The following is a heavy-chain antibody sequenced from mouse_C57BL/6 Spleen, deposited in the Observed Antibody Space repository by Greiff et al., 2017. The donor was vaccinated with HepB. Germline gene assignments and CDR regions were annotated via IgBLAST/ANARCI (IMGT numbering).Heavy chain of an antibody. D-gene: IGHD2-3*01. Sequence: VQVVESGAELVRPGASVTLSCKASGYTFTDYEMHWVKQTPVHGLEWIGAIDPETGGTAYNQKFKGKAILTADKSSSTAYMELRSLTSEDSAVYYCTPYDGYNDYWGQGTTLTVSS. CDR3: TPYDGYNDY. CDR2: IDPETGGT. J-gene: IGHJ2*01. V-gene: IGHV1-15*01. CDR1: GYTFTDYE.